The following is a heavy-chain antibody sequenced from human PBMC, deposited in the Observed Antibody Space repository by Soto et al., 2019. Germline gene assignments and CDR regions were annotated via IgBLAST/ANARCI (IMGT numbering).Heavy chain of an antibody. CDR1: GFTFDDYA. V-gene: IGHV3-9*01. CDR2: ISWNSGSI. CDR3: AKAFGLGGTGRGYYFDY. J-gene: IGHJ4*02. Sequence: EVQLLESGGGLVQPGRSLRLSCAASGFTFDDYAMHWVRQAPGKGLEWVSGISWNSGSIGYADSVKGRFTISRDNAKNSLYLQMNSLRAEDTALYYCAKAFGLGGTGRGYYFDYWGQGTLVTVSS. D-gene: IGHD3-10*01.